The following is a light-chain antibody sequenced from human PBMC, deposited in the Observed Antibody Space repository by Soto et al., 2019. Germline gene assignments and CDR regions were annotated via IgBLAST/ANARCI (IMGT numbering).Light chain of an antibody. CDR1: QDISNF. CDR2: GAS. CDR3: QQYHSYPVT. V-gene: IGKV1-16*02. J-gene: IGKJ4*01. Sequence: DIQMTQSPSSLSASVGDTVTMTCRASQDISNFLAWFQQKPGQAPKPLIHGASSLQSGVPSKFSGSSSGTDFTLTISSLQPEDFATYYCQQYHSYPVTFGGGTKVEIK.